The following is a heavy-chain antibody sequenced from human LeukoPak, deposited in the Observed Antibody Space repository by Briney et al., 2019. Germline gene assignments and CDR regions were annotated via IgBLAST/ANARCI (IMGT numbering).Heavy chain of an antibody. CDR3: AKAGSIRFDY. CDR2: IHSDGSNK. Sequence: GGSLRLSCTASGFTFSGYGMHWVRQAPGKGLEWVTFIHSDGSNKYYADSVKGRFTISRDISKNTVYLQMNSLRAEDTAVYYCAKAGSIRFDYWGQGTLVTVSS. V-gene: IGHV3-30*02. D-gene: IGHD1-26*01. CDR1: GFTFSGYG. J-gene: IGHJ4*02.